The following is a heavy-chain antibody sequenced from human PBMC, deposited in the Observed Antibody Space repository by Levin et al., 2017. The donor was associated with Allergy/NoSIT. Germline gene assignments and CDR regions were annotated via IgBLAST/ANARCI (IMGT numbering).Heavy chain of an antibody. Sequence: AASVKVSCKTSGYIFTTKYVHWVRQAPGQGLEWLGVINPSEGDTNYAQELQGRVSITRDTSTSTVYMELSSLRSEDTALYFCAREGGTIAASAKKFDYWGQGTLVTVSS. CDR3: AREGGTIAASAKKFDY. J-gene: IGHJ4*02. V-gene: IGHV1-46*01. CDR1: GYIFTTKY. CDR2: INPSEGDT. D-gene: IGHD6-25*01.